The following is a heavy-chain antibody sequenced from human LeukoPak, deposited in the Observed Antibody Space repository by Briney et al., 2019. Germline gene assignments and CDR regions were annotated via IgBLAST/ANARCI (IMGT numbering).Heavy chain of an antibody. CDR1: GFTFRSYW. Sequence: GGSLRLSCAASGFTFRSYWMHWVRQAPGKGLECVSRMDRDGRTIEYADSVKGRFTISRDNAKDTLYLQMSSVRDEDTSVYCCIRDRCGRDDQWSRGTLVTVSP. CDR3: IRDRCGRDDQ. J-gene: IGHJ5*02. D-gene: IGHD1-1*01. V-gene: IGHV3-74*03. CDR2: MDRDGRTI.